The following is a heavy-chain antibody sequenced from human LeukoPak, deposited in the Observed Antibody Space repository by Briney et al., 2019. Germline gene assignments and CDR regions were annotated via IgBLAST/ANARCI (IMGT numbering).Heavy chain of an antibody. CDR2: IIGGGSSK. CDR3: AKASSGWYVGYYFDY. Sequence: GGSLRLSCAASGFTFSSYSMSWVRQAPGKGLEWVSAIIGGGSSKYYADSVKGRFTISRDNSKNTLYLKMNSLRAEDTAVYYCAKASSGWYVGYYFDYWGQGTLVTVSS. V-gene: IGHV3-23*01. CDR1: GFTFSSYS. D-gene: IGHD6-19*01. J-gene: IGHJ4*02.